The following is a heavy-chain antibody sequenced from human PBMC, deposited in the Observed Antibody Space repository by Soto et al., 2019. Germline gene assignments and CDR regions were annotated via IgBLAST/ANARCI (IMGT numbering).Heavy chain of an antibody. D-gene: IGHD3-22*01. CDR3: ASSPPLYYYDSSGPPGWFDP. V-gene: IGHV1-69*06. Sequence: SVKVSCKASGGTFSSYAISWVRQAPGQGLEWMGGIIPIFGTANYAQKFQGRVTITADKSTSTAYMELSSLRSEDTAVYYCASSPPLYYYDSSGPPGWFDPWGQGTLVTVSS. J-gene: IGHJ5*02. CDR2: IIPIFGTA. CDR1: GGTFSSYA.